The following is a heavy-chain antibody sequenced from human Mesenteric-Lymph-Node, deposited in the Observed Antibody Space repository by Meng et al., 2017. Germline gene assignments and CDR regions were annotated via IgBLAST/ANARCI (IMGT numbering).Heavy chain of an antibody. D-gene: IGHD6-19*01. Sequence: GGSLRLSCTVSGLTFTDAWMSWVRQAPGKGLEWVSGINWNGGSTGYADSVKGRFTISRDNAKNSLYLQMNSLRAEDTALYYCARAVAGRILDYWGQGTLVTVSS. CDR3: ARAVAGRILDY. J-gene: IGHJ4*02. V-gene: IGHV3-20*04. CDR1: GLTFTDAW. CDR2: INWNGGST.